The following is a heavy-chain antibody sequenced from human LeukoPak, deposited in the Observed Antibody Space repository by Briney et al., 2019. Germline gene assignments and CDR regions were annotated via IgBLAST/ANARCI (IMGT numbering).Heavy chain of an antibody. J-gene: IGHJ6*03. V-gene: IGHV3-48*04. D-gene: IGHD1-7*01. CDR2: ISSSSSTI. Sequence: GGSLRLSCAASGFTFSSYSMNWVLQAPGKGLAWVSSISSSSSTIYYADSVKGRFTISRDNAKNSLYLQMNSLRAEDTAVYYCARDELELKYYYYYMDVWGKGTTVTVSS. CDR3: ARDELELKYYYYYMDV. CDR1: GFTFSSYS.